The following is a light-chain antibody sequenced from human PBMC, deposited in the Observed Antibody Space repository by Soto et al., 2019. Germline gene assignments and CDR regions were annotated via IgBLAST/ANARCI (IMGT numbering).Light chain of an antibody. CDR3: QQYGSSPDT. CDR1: QSVSSIY. J-gene: IGKJ2*01. Sequence: EIVLTQSPGTLSLSPGERATLSCRASQSVSSIYLAWYQQKPGQAPRLLIYGASSRATGIPDRFSGSGSGTAFTLTISRLEPEEFAVYYCQQYGSSPDTFGQGTKLEIK. V-gene: IGKV3-20*01. CDR2: GAS.